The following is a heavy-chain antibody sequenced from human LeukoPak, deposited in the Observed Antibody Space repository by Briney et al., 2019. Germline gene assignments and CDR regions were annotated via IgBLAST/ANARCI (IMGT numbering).Heavy chain of an antibody. CDR3: AKGGRSYYGSGRPFDY. CDR2: ISGSGGGT. V-gene: IGHV3-23*01. J-gene: IGHJ4*02. D-gene: IGHD3-10*01. Sequence: PGGSLRLSCAASGFTFSSYAVSWVRQAPGKGLEWVSDISGSGGGTYYADSVKGRFTISRDNSKNTLYLQMNSLRAEDTAVYYCAKGGRSYYGSGRPFDYWGQGTLVTVSS. CDR1: GFTFSSYA.